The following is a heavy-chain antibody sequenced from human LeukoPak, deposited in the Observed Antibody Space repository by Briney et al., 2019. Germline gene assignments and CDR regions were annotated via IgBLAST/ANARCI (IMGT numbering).Heavy chain of an antibody. Sequence: GGSLRLSCAASGFTFSRHGMHWVRQAPGKGLEWVAVIWYDGSNTYYVDSVKGRFTISRDNSKNTLYLQMNSLRVEDTAVYYCGRDSRSILIDVWGQGTPVTISS. CDR2: IWYDGSNT. CDR1: GFTFSRHG. CDR3: GRDSRSILIDV. V-gene: IGHV3-33*01. D-gene: IGHD3-3*01. J-gene: IGHJ4*02.